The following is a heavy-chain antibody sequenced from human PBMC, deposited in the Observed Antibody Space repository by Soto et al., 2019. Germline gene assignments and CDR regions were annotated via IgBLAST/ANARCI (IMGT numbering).Heavy chain of an antibody. Sequence: GESLKISCKGSGYRFSSYWIAWVRQMPGKGLEWMGIIYPGDSDTRYSPSVEGQVTNSADKSNSTAYLQWSSLKASDTAMYYCARQGSNGAYYYYGMDVWGQGTTVTVSS. J-gene: IGHJ6*02. D-gene: IGHD3-16*01. CDR1: GYRFSSYW. CDR3: ARQGSNGAYYYYGMDV. CDR2: IYPGDSDT. V-gene: IGHV5-51*01.